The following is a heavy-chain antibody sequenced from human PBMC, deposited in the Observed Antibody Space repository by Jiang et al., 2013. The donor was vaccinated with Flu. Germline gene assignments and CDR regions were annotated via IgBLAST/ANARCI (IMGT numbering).Heavy chain of an antibody. V-gene: IGHV3-48*03. D-gene: IGHD3-16*02. CDR1: GFTFSSYE. CDR3: ARDQEITFGGVISSFDY. J-gene: IGHJ4*02. Sequence: LVQPGGSLRLSCAASGFTFSSYEMNWVRQAPGKGLEWVSSISSSSSYIYYADSVKGRFTISRDNAKNSLYLQMNSLRAEDTAVYYCARDQEITFGGVISSFDYWGQGTLVTVSS. CDR2: ISSSSSYI.